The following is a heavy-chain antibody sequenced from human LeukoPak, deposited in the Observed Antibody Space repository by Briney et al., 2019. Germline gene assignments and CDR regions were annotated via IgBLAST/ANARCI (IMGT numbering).Heavy chain of an antibody. Sequence: PGGSLRLSCAASGFPFHTYDMHWVRRAPGKGLEWVAFISYDGSEKYYTDSVKGRFTISRDNSNDTVSVLMNSLRPEDTAVYFCARGDYPYYHYSYMDVWGKGATVAVSS. V-gene: IGHV3-30*03. CDR3: ARGDYPYYHYSYMDV. D-gene: IGHD4-11*01. J-gene: IGHJ6*03. CDR2: ISYDGSEK. CDR1: GFPFHTYD.